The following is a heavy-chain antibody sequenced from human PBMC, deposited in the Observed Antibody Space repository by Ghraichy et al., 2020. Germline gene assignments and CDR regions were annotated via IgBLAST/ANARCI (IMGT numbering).Heavy chain of an antibody. V-gene: IGHV3-7*01. CDR3: AKIHCSGGRCDSYFES. D-gene: IGHD2-15*01. J-gene: IGHJ4*02. CDR2: IPQDGSQK. Sequence: GGSLRLSFAASGFTFSNYWMSWVRQAPGKGLEWVANIPQDGSQKYYVDSVKGRFTIPRDNAQKSLYLQMNSLSAEDTAVYYCAKIHCSGGRCDSYFESWGQGTLVTVSS. CDR1: GFTFSNYW.